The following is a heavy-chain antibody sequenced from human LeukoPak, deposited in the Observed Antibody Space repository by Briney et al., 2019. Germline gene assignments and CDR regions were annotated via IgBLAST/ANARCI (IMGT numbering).Heavy chain of an antibody. J-gene: IGHJ5*02. CDR1: GGSISSSSYY. CDR2: IYYSGST. V-gene: IGHV4-39*01. CDR3: ARSSDIVVVVAEIWFDP. D-gene: IGHD2-15*01. Sequence: SETLSLTCTVSGGSISSSSYYWGWIRQPPGKGLGWSGSIYYSGSTYYNPSLKSRVTISVDTSKNQYSLKLSSVTAADTAVYYCARSSDIVVVVAEIWFDPWGQGTLVTVSS.